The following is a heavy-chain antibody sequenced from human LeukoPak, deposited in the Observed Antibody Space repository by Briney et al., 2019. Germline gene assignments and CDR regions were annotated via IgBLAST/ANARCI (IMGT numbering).Heavy chain of an antibody. V-gene: IGHV4-61*01. D-gene: IGHD3-22*01. J-gene: IGHJ4*02. CDR2: IYYSGST. CDR3: ARVTGYMIEDYFDY. CDR1: ADSISSVSYY. Sequence: SQTLSLTCTVSADSISSVSYYWSWIREPPGKGLEWIGYIYYSGSTNYNPSLKSRVTISVETSKNQFSLKLSSVTAADTAVYYCARVTGYMIEDYFDYWGQGTLVTVSS.